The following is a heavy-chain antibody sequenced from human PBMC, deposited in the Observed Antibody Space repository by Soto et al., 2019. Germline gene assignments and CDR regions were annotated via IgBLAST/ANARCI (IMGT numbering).Heavy chain of an antibody. CDR2: IYYSRST. J-gene: IGHJ6*02. CDR3: ARVPRPYYYGMDV. Sequence: PSETLSLTCTVSGGSISSGGYYWSWIRQHPGKGLEWIGYIYYSRSTYYNPSLKSRVTISVDTSKNQFSLKLSSVTAADTAVYYCARVPRPYYYGMDVWGQGTTVTVSS. CDR1: GGSISSGGYY. V-gene: IGHV4-31*03.